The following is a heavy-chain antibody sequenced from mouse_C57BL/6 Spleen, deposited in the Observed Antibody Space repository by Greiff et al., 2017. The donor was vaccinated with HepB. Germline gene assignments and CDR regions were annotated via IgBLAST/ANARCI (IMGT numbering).Heavy chain of an antibody. Sequence: EVKLVESEGGLVQPGRSMKLSCTASGFTFSDYYMAWVRQVPEKGLEWVANINYDGSSTYYLDSLKSRFIISRDNAKNILYLQMSSLKSEDTATYYCARDGGSSDWYFDVWGTGTTVTVSS. J-gene: IGHJ1*03. CDR1: GFTFSDYY. CDR2: INYDGSST. CDR3: ARDGGSSDWYFDV. V-gene: IGHV5-16*01. D-gene: IGHD1-1*01.